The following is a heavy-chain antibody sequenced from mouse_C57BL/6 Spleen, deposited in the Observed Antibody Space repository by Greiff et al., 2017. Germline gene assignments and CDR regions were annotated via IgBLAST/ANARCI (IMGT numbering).Heavy chain of an antibody. D-gene: IGHD1-1*01. Sequence: VQLQQPGAELVRPGSSVKLSCKASGYTFTSYWMHWVKQRPIQGLEWIGNIDPSDSETHYNQKFKNKATLTVDKSSSTASMQLSSLTSEDSAVYYCATTVVATSLDYWGQGTTLTVSS. J-gene: IGHJ2*01. CDR3: ATTVVATSLDY. CDR2: IDPSDSET. V-gene: IGHV1-52*01. CDR1: GYTFTSYW.